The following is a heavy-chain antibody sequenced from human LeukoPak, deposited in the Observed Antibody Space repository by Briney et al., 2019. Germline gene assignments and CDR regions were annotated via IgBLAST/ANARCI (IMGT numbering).Heavy chain of an antibody. CDR3: AKDLEVGGYSYGMPNS. V-gene: IGHV3-64*01. Sequence: GGSLRLSCAASGFTFSNYAMHWVRQAPGKGLEYVAAISSNGGSTYYANSVKGRVTISRDNSKNTLHLQMGSLRAEDMAVYYCAKDLEVGGYSYGMPNSWGQGTLVTVSS. CDR1: GFTFSNYA. CDR2: ISSNGGST. D-gene: IGHD5-18*01. J-gene: IGHJ4*02.